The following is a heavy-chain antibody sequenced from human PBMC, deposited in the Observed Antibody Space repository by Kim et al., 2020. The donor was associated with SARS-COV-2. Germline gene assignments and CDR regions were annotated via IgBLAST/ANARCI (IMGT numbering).Heavy chain of an antibody. CDR3: ARIMEGRLRYFDWPTMDV. CDR1: GGSISSYY. CDR2: IYYSGST. Sequence: SETLSLTCTVSGGSISSYYWSWIRQPPGKGLEWIGYIYYSGSTNYNPSPMSRVIITVDTSKNQYFLKLSSVTAADTAMYYCARIMEGRLRYFDWPTMDVWGRETSVTVSS. D-gene: IGHD3-9*01. V-gene: IGHV4-59*08. J-gene: IGHJ6*02.